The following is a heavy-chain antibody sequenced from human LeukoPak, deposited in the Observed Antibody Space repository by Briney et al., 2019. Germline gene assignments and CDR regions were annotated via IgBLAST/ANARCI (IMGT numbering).Heavy chain of an antibody. CDR1: GFTFSNAW. Sequence: GGSLRLSCAASGFTFSNAWMSWVRQAPGKGLEWVGRIKSKTDGGTTDYAAPVKGRFTISRDDSKNTLYLQMNSLKTEDTAVYYCTTVDAARMPYYYYYMDVWGKGTTVTVSS. CDR2: IKSKTDGGTT. J-gene: IGHJ6*03. D-gene: IGHD6-6*01. CDR3: TTVDAARMPYYYYYMDV. V-gene: IGHV3-15*01.